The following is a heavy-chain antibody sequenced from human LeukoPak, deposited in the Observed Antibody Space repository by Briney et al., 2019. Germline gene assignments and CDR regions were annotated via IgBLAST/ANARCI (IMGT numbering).Heavy chain of an antibody. Sequence: GGSLRLSCAASGFTFSNYWMSWVRQAPGKVLEWVASVKQDVDKKDYVDSLKDRFTISRDNGKNSLYLQMNSLRAEDTAVYYCARSEAAGSLWYAHDYWGQGTLVTVSS. CDR1: GFTFSNYW. D-gene: IGHD6-13*01. CDR3: ARSEAAGSLWYAHDY. V-gene: IGHV3-7*01. J-gene: IGHJ4*02. CDR2: VKQDVDKK.